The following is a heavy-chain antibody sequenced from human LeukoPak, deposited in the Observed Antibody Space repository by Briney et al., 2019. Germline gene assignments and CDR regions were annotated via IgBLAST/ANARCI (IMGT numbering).Heavy chain of an antibody. CDR1: GFTFSSYD. CDR3: AKALSTVTKRYLDFDL. CDR2: ISGSGGST. V-gene: IGHV3-23*01. D-gene: IGHD4-17*01. J-gene: IGHJ2*01. Sequence: PGGSLRLSCAASGFTFSSYDMRWVRQAPGKGLEWVSAISGSGGSTYYADAVKGRFTIPRDNSMNTLYLQMSSLRAEDTAVYYCAKALSTVTKRYLDFDLWGRGTLVTVSS.